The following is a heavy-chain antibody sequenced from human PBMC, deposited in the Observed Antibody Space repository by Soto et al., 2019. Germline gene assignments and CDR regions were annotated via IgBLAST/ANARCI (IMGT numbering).Heavy chain of an antibody. CDR2: INYDGYS. CDR1: GGSITNYY. CDR3: GRHGFGPLHGLVDV. D-gene: IGHD3-10*01. Sequence: QVQLQESGPGLVKPSETLSLTCTVSGGSITNYYCSWFRQPPGKGLEWIGYINYDGYSAYNLSLKRRVARSMDASKTQFSLMLESVTSTDTAVYYCGRHGFGPLHGLVDVWGPGTTVIVSS. J-gene: IGHJ6*02. V-gene: IGHV4-59*08.